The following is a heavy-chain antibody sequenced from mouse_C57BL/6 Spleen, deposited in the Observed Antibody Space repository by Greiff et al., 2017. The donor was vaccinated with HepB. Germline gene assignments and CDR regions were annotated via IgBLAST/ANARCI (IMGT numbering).Heavy chain of an antibody. Sequence: QVQLKQPGAELVKPGASVKVSCKASGYTFTSYWMHWVKQRPGQGLEWIGRIHPSDSDTNYNQKFKGKATLTVDKSSSTAYMQLSSLTSEDSAVYYCVLDGYEAWFAYWGQGTLVTVSA. CDR3: VLDGYEAWFAY. CDR1: GYTFTSYW. CDR2: IHPSDSDT. D-gene: IGHD2-2*01. V-gene: IGHV1-74*01. J-gene: IGHJ3*01.